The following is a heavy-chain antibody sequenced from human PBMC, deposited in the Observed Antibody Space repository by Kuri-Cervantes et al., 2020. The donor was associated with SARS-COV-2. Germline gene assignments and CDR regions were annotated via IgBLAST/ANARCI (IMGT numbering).Heavy chain of an antibody. D-gene: IGHD6-19*01. V-gene: IGHV1-24*01. J-gene: IGHJ4*02. CDR2: FDPEDGET. CDR1: GYTLTELS. CDR3: ARAFDSSGWSSYCY. Sequence: ASVKVSCKVSGYTLTELSMHWVRQAPGKGLEWMGGFDPEDGETIYAQKFQGRVTMTEDKSTSTAYMELSSLRSEDTAVYYCARAFDSSGWSSYCYWGQGTLVTVSS.